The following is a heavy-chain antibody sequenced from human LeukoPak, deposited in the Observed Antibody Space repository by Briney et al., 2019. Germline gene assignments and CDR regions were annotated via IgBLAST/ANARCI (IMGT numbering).Heavy chain of an antibody. V-gene: IGHV6-1*01. D-gene: IGHD2-8*01. CDR1: GDSVSSNSAT. CDR3: ARNNGVPNWFDP. Sequence: SQTLSLTCAISGDSVSSNSATWNWIRQSPSRGLEWLGTTYYRSKWYNGYAVSVKSRITINPDTSKNQFSLKLNSVTAADTAVYYCARNNGVPNWFDPWGQGTLVTVSS. J-gene: IGHJ5*02. CDR2: TYYRSKWYN.